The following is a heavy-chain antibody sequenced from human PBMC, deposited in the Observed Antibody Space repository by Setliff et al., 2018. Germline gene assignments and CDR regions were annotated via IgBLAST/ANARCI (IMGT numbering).Heavy chain of an antibody. J-gene: IGHJ4*02. V-gene: IGHV1-2*02. CDR2: INLSNGGT. Sequence: ASVKVSCKAFGYTFSDYYMYWVRQAPGQGLEWMGWINLSNGGTNYGQKFQGRVTMTRDTSITTAYMELSSLRFDDTAIYYCARGRIGSTWTGDYWGQGTLVTVSS. CDR3: ARGRIGSTWTGDY. D-gene: IGHD1-26*01. CDR1: GYTFSDYY.